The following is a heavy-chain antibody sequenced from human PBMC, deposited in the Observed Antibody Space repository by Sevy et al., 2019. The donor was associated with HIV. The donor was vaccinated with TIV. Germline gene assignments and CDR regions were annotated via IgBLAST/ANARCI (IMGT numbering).Heavy chain of an antibody. CDR1: GFTFSSYA. Sequence: GGSLRLSCSASGFTFSSYAMHWVRQAPGKGLEYVSAISSNGGSTYYADSVKGRFTISRDNSKNTLYLQMSSLRAEDTAVYYCVGSEGSSYRVWFYPWGQGTLVTVSS. V-gene: IGHV3-64D*06. CDR2: ISSNGGST. D-gene: IGHD6-19*01. CDR3: VGSEGSSYRVWFYP. J-gene: IGHJ5*02.